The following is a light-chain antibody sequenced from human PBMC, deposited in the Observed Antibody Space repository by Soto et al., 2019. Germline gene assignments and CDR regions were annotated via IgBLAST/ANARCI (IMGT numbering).Light chain of an antibody. V-gene: IGLV2-8*01. CDR3: CSFAGINNLV. CDR1: SSDVGGYNS. J-gene: IGLJ1*01. Sequence: QSALTQPPSASGSPGQSVTISCTGTSSDVGGYNSVSWYQQYPGKAPKLMIYDVSKRPSGVPDRFSGSKSDNTASLTVSGLQAEDEADYYCCSFAGINNLVFGTGTKLT. CDR2: DVS.